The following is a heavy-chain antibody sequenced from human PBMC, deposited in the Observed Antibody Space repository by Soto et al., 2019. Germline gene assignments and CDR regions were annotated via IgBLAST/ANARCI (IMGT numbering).Heavy chain of an antibody. CDR3: VRDLDGSGAYYTDY. D-gene: IGHD3-10*01. CDR2: IRPNNGNT. CDR1: GYPFFSIG. Sequence: GASVKVSCKASGYPFFSIGTTWVRQAPGQGLEWMGWIRPNNGNTVYAQRFQGRVTMTTDTSTSTAYMELRSLRSDDTGVYFCVRDLDGSGAYYTDYWGQGTLVTVSS. V-gene: IGHV1-18*01. J-gene: IGHJ4*02.